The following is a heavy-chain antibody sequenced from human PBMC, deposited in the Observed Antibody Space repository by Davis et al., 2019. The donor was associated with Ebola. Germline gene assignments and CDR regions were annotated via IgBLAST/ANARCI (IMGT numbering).Heavy chain of an antibody. V-gene: IGHV3-74*01. J-gene: IGHJ5*02. CDR1: GFTFSSYW. CDR3: ASNAWAGFDP. D-gene: IGHD6-19*01. Sequence: HTGGSLRLSCAASGFTFSSYWMHWVRQAPGKGLVWVSRINSDGSSTSYADSVKGRFTMSRDDAKNSLYLQMNNLRVDDTAVYYCASNAWAGFDPWGQGTLVTV. CDR2: INSDGSST.